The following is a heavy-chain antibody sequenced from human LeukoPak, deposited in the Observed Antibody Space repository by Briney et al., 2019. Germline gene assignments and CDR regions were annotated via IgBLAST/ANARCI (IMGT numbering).Heavy chain of an antibody. D-gene: IGHD6-13*01. V-gene: IGHV3-23*01. CDR2: ISGSGGST. CDR1: GFTFSSYA. CDR3: AKDQSSPIAAAGMFGY. Sequence: GGSLRLSCAASGFTFSSYAMSWVRQAPGKGQEWVSAISGSGGSTYYADSVKGRFTISRDNSKNTLYLQMNSLRAEDTAVYYCAKDQSSPIAAAGMFGYWGQGTLVTVSS. J-gene: IGHJ4*02.